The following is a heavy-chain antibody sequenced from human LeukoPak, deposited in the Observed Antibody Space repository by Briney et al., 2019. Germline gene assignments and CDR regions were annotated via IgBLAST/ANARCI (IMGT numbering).Heavy chain of an antibody. J-gene: IGHJ4*02. CDR3: AKVSDRDSSGYYWGFEY. CDR1: GGSISGYY. V-gene: IGHV4-59*08. CDR2: IYYSGST. D-gene: IGHD3-22*01. Sequence: PSETLSLTCTVSGGSISGYYWSWIRQPPGKGLACIGYIYYSGSTNYNPSLKSRVTISVDTSRNQFSLKLTSVTAADTAVYYCAKVSDRDSSGYYWGFEYWGQGTLVTVSS.